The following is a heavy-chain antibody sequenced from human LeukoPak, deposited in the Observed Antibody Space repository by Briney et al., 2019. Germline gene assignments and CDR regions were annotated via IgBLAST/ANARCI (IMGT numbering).Heavy chain of an antibody. CDR2: ISSSSSYI. CDR3: ARERGSSSYFDY. CDR1: GFTFSSYG. D-gene: IGHD6-13*01. Sequence: PGGSLRLSCAASGFTFSSYGMSWVRQAPGKGLEWVSSISSSSSYIYYADSVKGRFTISRDNAKNSLYLQMNSLRAEDTAVYYCARERGSSSYFDYWGQGTLVTVSS. J-gene: IGHJ4*02. V-gene: IGHV3-21*01.